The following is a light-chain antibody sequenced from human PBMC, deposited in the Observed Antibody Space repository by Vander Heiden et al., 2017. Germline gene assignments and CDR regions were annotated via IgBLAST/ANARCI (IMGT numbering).Light chain of an antibody. J-gene: IGKJ2*01. Sequence: IVLTQSPATLSLSPGERATLSCRASQSVSSYLAWYQQKPGQAPRLLIYDASNRATGIPARFSGSGSGTDFTLTISSLEPEDFAVYYCQQRSNWPPEYTFGQGTKLXIK. V-gene: IGKV3-11*01. CDR2: DAS. CDR1: QSVSSY. CDR3: QQRSNWPPEYT.